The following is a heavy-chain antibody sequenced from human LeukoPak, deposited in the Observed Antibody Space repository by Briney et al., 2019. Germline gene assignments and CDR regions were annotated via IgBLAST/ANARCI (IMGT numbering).Heavy chain of an antibody. D-gene: IGHD5-18*01. V-gene: IGHV1-46*01. Sequence: ASVTVSFTSSGYTFTIYYMHWVRQAPGQGLEWMGIINPSGGSATYAQKFQGRVTMTRDTSTSTVYMELSSLRSEDTAVYYCAREETAMLKFDYWGQGTLVTVSS. J-gene: IGHJ4*02. CDR3: AREETAMLKFDY. CDR1: GYTFTIYY. CDR2: INPSGGSA.